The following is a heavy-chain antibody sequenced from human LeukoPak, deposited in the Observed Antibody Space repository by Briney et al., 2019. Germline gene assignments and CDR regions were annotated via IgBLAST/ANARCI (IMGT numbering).Heavy chain of an antibody. CDR2: ISGSSGII. V-gene: IGHV3-48*01. CDR1: GFTFNTYT. D-gene: IGHD3-22*01. Sequence: PGGSLRLSCAASGFTFNTYTMNWVRQAPGKGLEWVSYISGSSGIIDYADSVRGRFTISRDNAKNSLYLQMNSLRAEDTAVYYCARDREVGYYYDSSGYSSFNYWGQGTLVTVSS. CDR3: ARDREVGYYYDSSGYSSFNY. J-gene: IGHJ4*02.